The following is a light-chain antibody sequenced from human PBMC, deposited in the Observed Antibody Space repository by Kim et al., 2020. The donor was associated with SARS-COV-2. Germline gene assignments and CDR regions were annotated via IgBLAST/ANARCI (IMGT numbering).Light chain of an antibody. CDR3: PAWDSGTVV. V-gene: IGLV3-1*01. J-gene: IGLJ2*01. CDR1: ELGAQC. CDR2: QDS. Sequence: VSTGQTATITCSGDELGAQCACWYQQKPGPSPVLVIYQDSQRPSGIPERFSGSNSGNTATLTISRTQAMDEADYYCPAWDSGTVVFGGGAQLTVL.